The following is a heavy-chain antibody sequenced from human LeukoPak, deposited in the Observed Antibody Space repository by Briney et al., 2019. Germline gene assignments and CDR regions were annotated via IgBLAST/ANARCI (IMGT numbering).Heavy chain of an antibody. Sequence: SETLSLTCTVSGGSISSSSYYWGWIRQPPGKGLEWIGSIYYSGSTYYNPSLKSRVTISVDTSKNQFSLKLSSVTAADTAVYYCARMDGYCGGDRYSGWFDPWGQGTLVTVSS. V-gene: IGHV4-39*01. D-gene: IGHD2-21*02. CDR3: ARMDGYCGGDRYSGWFDP. CDR1: GGSISSSSYY. J-gene: IGHJ5*02. CDR2: IYYSGST.